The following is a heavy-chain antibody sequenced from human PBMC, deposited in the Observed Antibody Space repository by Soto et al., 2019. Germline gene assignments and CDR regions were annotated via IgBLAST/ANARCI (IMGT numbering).Heavy chain of an antibody. CDR1: AYTFTSDY. CDR2: INPNGGST. J-gene: IGHJ5*01. V-gene: IGHV1-46*01. D-gene: IGHD3-16*02. CDR3: ARSSGGVFGIIIEGSNWLAS. Sequence: ASVKCPVNAPAYTFTSDYIHWVRQAPGHVLDCIGIINPNGGSTRFAKTFQGRITMTTDTSTSTFYMELRSLRSEETAVYYCARSSGGVFGIIIEGSNWLASWGQGSMVTVSS.